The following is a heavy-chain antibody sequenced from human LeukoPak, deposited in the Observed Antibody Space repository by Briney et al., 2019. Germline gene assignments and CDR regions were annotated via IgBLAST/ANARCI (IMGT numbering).Heavy chain of an antibody. J-gene: IGHJ3*02. D-gene: IGHD3-16*01. Sequence: ASVKVSCKASGYTFTSYGISWVRQAPGQGLEWMGWISAYNGNTNYAQKLQGRITMTTDTSTSTAYMELRSLRSDDTAVYYCARGDYVWGSYVAFDIWGQGTMVTVSS. CDR3: ARGDYVWGSYVAFDI. V-gene: IGHV1-18*01. CDR1: GYTFTSYG. CDR2: ISAYNGNT.